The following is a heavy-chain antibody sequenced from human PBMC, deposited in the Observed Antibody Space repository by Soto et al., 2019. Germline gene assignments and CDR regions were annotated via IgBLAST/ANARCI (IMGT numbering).Heavy chain of an antibody. CDR3: ARDSTGLTIFGVPDAFDI. CDR2: IIPIFGTA. Sequence: GASVKVSCKASGGTFSSYAISWVRQAPGQGLEWMGGIIPIFGTANYAQKFQGRVTITADKSTSTAYMELSSLRSEDTAVYYCARDSTGLTIFGVPDAFDIRGQGTMVTVS. V-gene: IGHV1-69*06. CDR1: GGTFSSYA. D-gene: IGHD3-3*01. J-gene: IGHJ3*02.